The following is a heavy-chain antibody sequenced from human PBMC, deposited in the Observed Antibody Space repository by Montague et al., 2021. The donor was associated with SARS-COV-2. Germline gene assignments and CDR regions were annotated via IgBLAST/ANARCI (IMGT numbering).Heavy chain of an antibody. CDR3: TRGIDSYKTGY. V-gene: IGHV4-61*01. D-gene: IGHD6-13*01. CDR1: DGSVISTHPH. CDR2: LFHIDTA. Sequence: SETLSLTCTVSDGSVISTHPHWHWVRQSLGRGLEWIGGHLFHIDTADYTASLRSRVTISVDTSKNQLSLTLTSATAAATAVYYCTRGIDSYKTGYWGQGIQVTGSS. J-gene: IGHJ4*02.